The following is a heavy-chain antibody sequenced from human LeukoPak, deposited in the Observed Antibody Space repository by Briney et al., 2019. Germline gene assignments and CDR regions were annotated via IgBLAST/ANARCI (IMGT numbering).Heavy chain of an antibody. D-gene: IGHD3-9*01. CDR2: ISSSSSYI. CDR3: ARDSSAIYYFDY. J-gene: IGHJ4*02. V-gene: IGHV3-21*01. Sequence: PGGSLRLSCAASGFTFSSYAMSWVRQAPGKGLEWVSSISSSSSYIYYADSVKGRFTISRDNAKNSLYLQMNSLRAEDTAVYYCARDSSAIYYFDYWGQGTLVTVPS. CDR1: GFTFSSYA.